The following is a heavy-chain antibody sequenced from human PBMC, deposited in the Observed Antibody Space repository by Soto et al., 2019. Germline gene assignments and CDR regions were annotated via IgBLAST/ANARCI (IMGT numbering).Heavy chain of an antibody. D-gene: IGHD5-12*01. CDR1: GGTFSSYA. CDR3: ARSGGLRLATIDY. V-gene: IGHV1-69*01. CDR2: IIPIFVTA. J-gene: IGHJ4*02. Sequence: QVQLVQSGAEVKKPGSSVKVYCTAAGGTFSSYAISGVRQAPGQGLEWMGGIIPIFVTANYAQKFQCRVTITADESTSKAYMELSSLRSEDTAVYSCARSGGLRLATIDYWGQGTLVTVSS.